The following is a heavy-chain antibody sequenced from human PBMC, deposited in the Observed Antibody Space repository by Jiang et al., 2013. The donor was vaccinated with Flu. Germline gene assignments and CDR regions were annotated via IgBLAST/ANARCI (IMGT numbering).Heavy chain of an antibody. D-gene: IGHD6-19*01. CDR3: ARDPGDNGYGWYYFDY. Sequence: QLVESGGGLVQPGGSLRLSCAASGFTLNSYFMSWVRQAPGKGLEWVAYIKEDGGEKYYVDSVKGRFTISRDNAKNSLYLQMNSLRAEDTAVYYCARDPGDNGYGWYYFDYWGQGTPVTVSS. J-gene: IGHJ4*01. V-gene: IGHV3-7*01. CDR1: GFTLNSYF. CDR2: IKEDGGEK.